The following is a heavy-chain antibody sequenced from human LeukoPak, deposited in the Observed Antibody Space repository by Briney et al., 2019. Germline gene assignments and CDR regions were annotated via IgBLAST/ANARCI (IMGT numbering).Heavy chain of an antibody. CDR3: ERFTYGSGKDCFDP. J-gene: IGHJ5*02. Sequence: PSETLSLTCTVSGGSIISYYWSWIRQPPGKGLEWIGYIYYSGSTNYNPSLKSRVTISVDTSKNQFSLKLSSVTAADTAVYYCERFTYGSGKDCFDPWGQGTVVTVSS. CDR1: GGSIISYY. V-gene: IGHV4-59*01. D-gene: IGHD3-10*01. CDR2: IYYSGST.